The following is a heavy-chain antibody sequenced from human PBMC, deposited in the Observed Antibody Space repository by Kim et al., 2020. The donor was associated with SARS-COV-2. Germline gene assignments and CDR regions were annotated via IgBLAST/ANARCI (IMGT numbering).Heavy chain of an antibody. CDR2: IHDSGNT. V-gene: IGHV4-59*13. CDR3: ARLGNYGNYFDY. CDR1: VDYMSSYY. Sequence: SETLSLTCSVSVDYMSSYYWSWIRQSPGKGLEWIAYIHDSGNTQYNPSLRSRLAVSLDTSKSQFSLNLISMTAADTAVYYCARLGNYGNYFDYWGQGILVTVSS. D-gene: IGHD4-17*01. J-gene: IGHJ4*02.